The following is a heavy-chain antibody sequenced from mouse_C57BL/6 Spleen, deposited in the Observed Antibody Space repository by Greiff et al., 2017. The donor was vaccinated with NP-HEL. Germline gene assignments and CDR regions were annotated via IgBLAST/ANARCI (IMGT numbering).Heavy chain of an antibody. CDR2: ISDGGSYT. J-gene: IGHJ2*01. CDR3: ARITTVVATIDYFDY. D-gene: IGHD1-1*01. CDR1: GFTFSSYA. Sequence: EVKLMESGGGLVKPGGSLKLSCAASGFTFSSYAMSWVRQTPEKRLEWVATISDGGSYTYYPDNVKGRFTISRDNAKNNLYLQMSHLKSEDTAMYYCARITTVVATIDYFDYWGQGTTLTVSS. V-gene: IGHV5-4*03.